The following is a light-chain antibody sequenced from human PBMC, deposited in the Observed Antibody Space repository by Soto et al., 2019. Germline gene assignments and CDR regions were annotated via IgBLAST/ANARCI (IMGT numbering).Light chain of an antibody. CDR3: SSYINTNTLV. J-gene: IGLJ2*01. CDR1: SIDVGDYTS. Sequence: QSVLTQPASVSGSPGQSIAISCSGTSIDVGDYTSVSWYQHHPGKVPKLVIFEVSNRPSGVSNRFSGSKSGNTASLTISWLQDEDEADYYCSSYINTNTLVFAGGTKLTVL. CDR2: EVS. V-gene: IGLV2-14*01.